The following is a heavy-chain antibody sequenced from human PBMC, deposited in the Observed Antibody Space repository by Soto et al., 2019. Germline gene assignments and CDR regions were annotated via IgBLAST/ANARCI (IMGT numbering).Heavy chain of an antibody. Sequence: PSETLSLTCTVTGDSISSRSYYWGWIRQPPGKGLEWIGSIYYSGSTYNNPSLRSRVSMPIDTSKDQFSLKLKSVTAADTALYFCARQRTSVVTQAYFGVWGPGSLVTVSS. CDR2: IYYSGST. D-gene: IGHD2-21*02. V-gene: IGHV4-39*01. CDR1: GDSISSRSYY. J-gene: IGHJ4*02. CDR3: ARQRTSVVTQAYFGV.